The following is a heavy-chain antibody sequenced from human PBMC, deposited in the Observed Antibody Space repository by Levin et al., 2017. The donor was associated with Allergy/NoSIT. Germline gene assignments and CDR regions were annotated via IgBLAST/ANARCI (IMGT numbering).Heavy chain of an antibody. J-gene: IGHJ2*01. V-gene: IGHV5-51*01. Sequence: GESLKISCKGSGYTFTAYWIAWVRQMPGKGLEWMGIIYPGDSDTRYSPSFQGEVTISADKSISTAYLQWNSLKASDTAMYYCSRHRNPISTIWDSRLPHWYFDLWGRGTLVTVSS. CDR1: GYTFTAYW. D-gene: IGHD1-14*01. CDR3: SRHRNPISTIWDSRLPHWYFDL. CDR2: IYPGDSDT.